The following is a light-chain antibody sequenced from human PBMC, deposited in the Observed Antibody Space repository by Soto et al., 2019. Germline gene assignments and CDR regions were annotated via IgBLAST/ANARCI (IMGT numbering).Light chain of an antibody. V-gene: IGKV3-15*01. CDR1: QSVSSSY. J-gene: IGKJ4*01. CDR2: GAS. CDR3: QQYNNWPPLT. Sequence: EIVLTQSPGTLSLSPGERATLSCRASQSVSSSYLAWYQQKPGQAPRLLIYGASSRATGIPARFSGSGSGTEFTLTISSLQSEDFAAYYCQQYNNWPPLTLGGGTKVDIK.